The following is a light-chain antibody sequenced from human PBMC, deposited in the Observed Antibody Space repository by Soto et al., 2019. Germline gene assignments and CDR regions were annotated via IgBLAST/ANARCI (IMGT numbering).Light chain of an antibody. Sequence: QSVLTQPPSVSAAPRQRVTISCSGSSSNIGNNAVNWYQQLPGKTPKLLIYYNDLVPSGVSDRFSGSSSGTSASLAISGLQSEDEADYYCAAWDDSLSGWVFGGGTKLTAL. J-gene: IGLJ3*02. V-gene: IGLV1-36*01. CDR2: YND. CDR1: SSNIGNNA. CDR3: AAWDDSLSGWV.